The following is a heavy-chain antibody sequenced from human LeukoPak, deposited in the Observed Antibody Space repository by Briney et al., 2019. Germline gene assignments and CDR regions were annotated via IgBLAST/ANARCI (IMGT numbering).Heavy chain of an antibody. V-gene: IGHV1-2*06. CDR3: ASIIFASFNGGYDY. CDR1: GYTFTGYY. CDR2: INPNSGGT. J-gene: IGHJ4*02. D-gene: IGHD3/OR15-3a*01. Sequence: ASVKVSCRASGYTFTGYYMHWVRQAPGQGLEWMGRINPNSGGTNYAQKFQGRVTMTRDTSISTAYMELSRLRSDDTAVYYCASIIFASFNGGYDYWGQGTLVTVSS.